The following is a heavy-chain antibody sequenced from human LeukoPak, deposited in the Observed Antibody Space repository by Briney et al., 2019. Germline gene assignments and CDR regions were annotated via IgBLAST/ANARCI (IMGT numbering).Heavy chain of an antibody. CDR2: ISSSSSYI. V-gene: IGHV3-21*01. D-gene: IGHD6-19*01. Sequence: GGSLRLSCAASGFTFSSFGMSWVRQAPGKGLEWVSSISSSSSYIYYADSVKGRFTISRDNAKNSLYLQMNSLRAEDTAVYYCARDFSGWSVDPWGQGTLVTVSS. CDR3: ARDFSGWSVDP. J-gene: IGHJ5*02. CDR1: GFTFSSFG.